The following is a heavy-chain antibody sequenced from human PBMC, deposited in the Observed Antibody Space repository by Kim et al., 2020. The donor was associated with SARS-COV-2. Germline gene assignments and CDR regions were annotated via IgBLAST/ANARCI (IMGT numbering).Heavy chain of an antibody. CDR3: ASRYYGSGSYYNS. V-gene: IGHV3-74*01. Sequence: YADSVKGRFTISRDNAKNTLYLQMNSLRAEDTAVYYCASRYYGSGSYYNSWGQGTLVTVSS. D-gene: IGHD3-10*01. J-gene: IGHJ4*02.